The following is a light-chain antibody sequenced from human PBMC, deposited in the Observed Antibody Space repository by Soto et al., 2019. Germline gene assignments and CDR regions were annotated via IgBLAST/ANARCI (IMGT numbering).Light chain of an antibody. Sequence: RSWLPGERATLSCRASQSIITNYLAWYRQKPGQAPRLLIYDASNRATGIPARFSGSGSGTDFTLTISSLEPEDFAVYYCQQRSNWITFGQGTRLEIK. J-gene: IGKJ5*01. CDR1: QSIITNY. CDR2: DAS. CDR3: QQRSNWIT. V-gene: IGKV3-11*01.